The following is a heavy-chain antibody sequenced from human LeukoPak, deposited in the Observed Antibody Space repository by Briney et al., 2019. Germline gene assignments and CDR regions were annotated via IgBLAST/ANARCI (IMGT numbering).Heavy chain of an antibody. D-gene: IGHD6-19*01. CDR1: GFTFSNYW. J-gene: IGHJ2*01. CDR2: ISYDGSNK. CDR3: AKDLGGGSGCYDL. Sequence: PGGSLRLSCAASGFTFSNYWMTWVRQAPGKGLEWVAIISYDGSNKYYADSVQGRFTISRDNSKNTLYLQMNSLRAEDTAVYYCAKDLGGGSGCYDLWGRGTLVTVSS. V-gene: IGHV3-30*18.